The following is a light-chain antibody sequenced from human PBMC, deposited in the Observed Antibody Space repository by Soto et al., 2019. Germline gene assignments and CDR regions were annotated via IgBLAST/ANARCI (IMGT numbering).Light chain of an antibody. J-gene: IGKJ3*01. CDR1: QDISNY. V-gene: IGKV1-33*01. CDR2: DAS. Sequence: DIQMTPSPSSLFASVGDRVTITCQASQDISNYLNWYQQKPGKAPKLLIYDASNLETGVPSRFSGSGSGTDFTFTISSLQPEDIATYYCQQYDNLPLFTFGPGTKVDIK. CDR3: QQYDNLPLFT.